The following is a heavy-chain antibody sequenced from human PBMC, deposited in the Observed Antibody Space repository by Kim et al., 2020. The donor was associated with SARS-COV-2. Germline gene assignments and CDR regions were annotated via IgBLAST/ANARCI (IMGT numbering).Heavy chain of an antibody. CDR1: GDSLSGYF. D-gene: IGHD6-25*01. CDR2: INHSGST. J-gene: IGHJ4*01. Sequence: SETLSLTCSVYGDSLSGYFWSWIRQPLEKGLEWIGEINHSGSTSYNPSLKSRVTISIDTSNNQFSLKMTSVTAADTAVYYCARVTGSAAGDLYYFDHWG. CDR3: ARVTGSAAGDLYYFDH. V-gene: IGHV4-34*01.